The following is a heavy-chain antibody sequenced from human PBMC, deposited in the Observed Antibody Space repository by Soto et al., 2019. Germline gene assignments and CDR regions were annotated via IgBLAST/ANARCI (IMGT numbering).Heavy chain of an antibody. J-gene: IGHJ6*02. Sequence: ASVKVSCKASGGTFSSYAISWVRQAPGQGLEWMGGIIPIFGTANYAQEFQGRVTITADESTSTAYMELSSLRSEDTAVYYCARPYDILTGYFPGPYYYYGMDVWGQGTTVTVSS. CDR2: IIPIFGTA. V-gene: IGHV1-69*13. CDR1: GGTFSSYA. D-gene: IGHD3-9*01. CDR3: ARPYDILTGYFPGPYYYYGMDV.